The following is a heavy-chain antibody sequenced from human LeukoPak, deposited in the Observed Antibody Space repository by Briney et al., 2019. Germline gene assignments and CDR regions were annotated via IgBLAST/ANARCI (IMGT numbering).Heavy chain of an antibody. Sequence: GGSLRLSCEASGFSLSSYAFHWVRQAPGKGLEWVSFVSFDGRNKNYADSVRGRFTISRDNSKNTLYLQMNSVTYEDTAVYFCVRIVGHTTTDFWGQGTIVTVSS. CDR1: GFSLSSYA. J-gene: IGHJ4*02. D-gene: IGHD1-26*01. CDR2: VSFDGRNK. V-gene: IGHV3-30-3*01. CDR3: VRIVGHTTTDF.